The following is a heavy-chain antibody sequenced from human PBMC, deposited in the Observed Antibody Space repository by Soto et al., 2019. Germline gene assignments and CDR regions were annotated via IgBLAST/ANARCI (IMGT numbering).Heavy chain of an antibody. D-gene: IGHD2-2*01. J-gene: IGHJ4*02. CDR3: ARAPIVLVLAAMPAFSID. V-gene: IGHV4-4*02. CDR1: GGSISSSNW. CDR2: IYHSGST. Sequence: QVQLQESGPGLVKPSGTLSLTCAVSGGSISSSNWWSWLRQPPGKGLEWIGEIYHSGSTNYNPSLKSRVTISVDKSKNQFSLKLSSVTAADTAVYYCARAPIVLVLAAMPAFSIDWGQGTLVTVSS.